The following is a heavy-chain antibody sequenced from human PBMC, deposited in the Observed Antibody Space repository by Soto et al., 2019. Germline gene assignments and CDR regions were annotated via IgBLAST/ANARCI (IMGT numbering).Heavy chain of an antibody. CDR1: GLTVNSYV. D-gene: IGHD7-27*01. J-gene: IGHJ4*02. CDR2: ISGGAGST. V-gene: IGHV3-23*01. Sequence: EVQLLESGGGLVQPGGSLRLSCAVSGLTVNSYVMSWVRQAPGKGLEWVSSISGGAGSTFYADSVKGRFTISRDNAKNNLHLQMNSLRAEDTAVDYCAKGWGDYWGQGTLFTVSS. CDR3: AKGWGDY.